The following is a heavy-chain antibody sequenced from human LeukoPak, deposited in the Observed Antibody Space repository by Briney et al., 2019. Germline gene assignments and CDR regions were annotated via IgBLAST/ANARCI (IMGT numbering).Heavy chain of an antibody. CDR2: IQYDGSNK. CDR3: AKDRLGYSSGWNGGYFDY. J-gene: IGHJ4*02. V-gene: IGHV3-30*02. D-gene: IGHD6-19*01. Sequence: TGGSLRLSCAAAGFTFSSYGMHWVRQAPGKGLEWVAFIQYDGSNKYYADAVKGRFTMSRDNSKNTPYLQMNSLRAEDTAVYYCAKDRLGYSSGWNGGYFDYWGQGTLVTVSS. CDR1: GFTFSSYG.